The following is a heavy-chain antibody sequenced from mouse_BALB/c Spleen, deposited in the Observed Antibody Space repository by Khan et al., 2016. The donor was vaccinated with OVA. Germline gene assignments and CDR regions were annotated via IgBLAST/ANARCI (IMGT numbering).Heavy chain of an antibody. CDR2: INPSSGYT. V-gene: IGHV1-4*01. CDR3: VRKSTRASY. Sequence: QVQLQQSGAELVKPGASVKMSCKASGYTFTSYTMHWVKQRPGQGLEWIGYINPSSGYTKYNQKFKDKATLTADKSSSTAYMQLSSLTSEDSAVYYCVRKSTRASYWGQGTTLTVSS. J-gene: IGHJ2*01. CDR1: GYTFTSYT. D-gene: IGHD3-1*01.